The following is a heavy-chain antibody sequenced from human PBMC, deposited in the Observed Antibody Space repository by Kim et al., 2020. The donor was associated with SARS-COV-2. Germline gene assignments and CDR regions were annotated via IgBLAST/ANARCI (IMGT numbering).Heavy chain of an antibody. V-gene: IGHV4-31*03. CDR2: IYYSGST. J-gene: IGHJ5*02. D-gene: IGHD6-19*01. CDR1: GGSISSGGYY. Sequence: SETLSLTCTVSGGSISSGGYYWSWIRQHPGKGLEWIGYIYYSGSTYYNPSLKSRVTISVDTSKNQFSLKLSSVTAADTAGYYCARDFRQYSSGWSSPFDPWGQGPLVTVSS. CDR3: ARDFRQYSSGWSSPFDP.